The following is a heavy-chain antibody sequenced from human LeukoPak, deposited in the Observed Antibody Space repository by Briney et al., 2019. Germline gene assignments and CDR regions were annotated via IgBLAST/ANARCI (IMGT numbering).Heavy chain of an antibody. D-gene: IGHD3-22*01. V-gene: IGHV3-48*01. CDR3: AREGVIVEFDY. CDR1: GFTFSSYS. J-gene: IGHJ4*02. Sequence: GGSLRLSCAASGFTFSSYSMNWVRQAPGRGLEWVSYISGSSRPIYYADSVKGRFTISRDNAKNSLYLQMNSLRAEDTAVYYCAREGVIVEFDYWGQGTLVTVSS. CDR2: ISGSSRPI.